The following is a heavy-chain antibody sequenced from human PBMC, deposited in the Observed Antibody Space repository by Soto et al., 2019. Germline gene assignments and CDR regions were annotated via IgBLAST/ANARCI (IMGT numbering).Heavy chain of an antibody. Sequence: QVHLQQWGAGLLKPSETLSLTCAVYGESFIGYYWTWFRQPPGKGLEWIGEMNHRGSTNYNPSLKSRVPISMETSKKQFSLKLTSVTAADTSVYYCARTDIVTTNWFDPWGQGTLVTVSS. V-gene: IGHV4-34*02. J-gene: IGHJ5*02. CDR3: ARTDIVTTNWFDP. CDR2: MNHRGST. D-gene: IGHD5-12*01. CDR1: GESFIGYY.